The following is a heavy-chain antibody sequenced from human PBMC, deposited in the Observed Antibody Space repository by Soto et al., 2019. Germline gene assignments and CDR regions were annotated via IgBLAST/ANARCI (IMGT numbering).Heavy chain of an antibody. Sequence: EVHLVESGGGLVKPGGSLRLSCAASGFTFSGHDMNWVRQAPGRGLEWVSSITSGSRWIYYAGSVKGRFTISRDNAKNSLYLQMNSLRAEDTAVYYCARGVGATLRNSKSDYWGQGTLVTVSS. J-gene: IGHJ4*02. V-gene: IGHV3-21*01. D-gene: IGHD1-26*01. CDR2: ITSGSRWI. CDR1: GFTFSGHD. CDR3: ARGVGATLRNSKSDY.